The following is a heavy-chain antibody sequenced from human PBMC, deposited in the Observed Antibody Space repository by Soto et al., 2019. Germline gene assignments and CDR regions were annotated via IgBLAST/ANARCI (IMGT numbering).Heavy chain of an antibody. V-gene: IGHV4-30-4*01. J-gene: IGHJ4*02. Sequence: SETLSLTCTVSGGSISSGDYYWSWIRQPPGKGLEWIGYIYYSGSTNYNPSLKSRVTISVDTSKNQFSLKLSSVTAADTAVYYCARHSLQYYDILTGYDYWGQGTLVTVSS. CDR1: GGSISSGDYY. CDR2: IYYSGST. D-gene: IGHD3-9*01. CDR3: ARHSLQYYDILTGYDY.